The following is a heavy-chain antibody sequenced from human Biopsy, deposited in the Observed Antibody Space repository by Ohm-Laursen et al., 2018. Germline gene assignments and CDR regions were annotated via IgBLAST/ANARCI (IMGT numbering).Heavy chain of an antibody. CDR2: IYNSETT. D-gene: IGHD3-3*01. V-gene: IGHV4-39*01. J-gene: IGHJ4*02. CDR3: ARQVDFWSGYVDY. Sequence: SETLSLTCTVSGDSISTSTTYYWAWLRQPPGQGLEWIGSIYNSETTFYNPSLKSRVAISVDTSTNQFSLKVRSVTAADTAVYYCARQVDFWSGYVDYWGQGTLVAVSS. CDR1: GDSISTSTTYY.